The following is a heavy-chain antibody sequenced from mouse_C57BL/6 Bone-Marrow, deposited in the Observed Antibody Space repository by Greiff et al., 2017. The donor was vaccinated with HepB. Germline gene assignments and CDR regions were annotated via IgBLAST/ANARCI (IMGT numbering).Heavy chain of an antibody. Sequence: QVHVKQSGAELAKPGASVKLSCKASGYTFTSYWMHWVKQRPGQGLEWIGYINPSSGYTKYNQKFKDKATLTADKSSSTAYMQLSSLTYEDSAVYYCARRDIGLWYFDVWGTGTTVTVSS. D-gene: IGHD2-14*01. V-gene: IGHV1-7*01. CDR3: ARRDIGLWYFDV. CDR2: INPSSGYT. CDR1: GYTFTSYW. J-gene: IGHJ1*03.